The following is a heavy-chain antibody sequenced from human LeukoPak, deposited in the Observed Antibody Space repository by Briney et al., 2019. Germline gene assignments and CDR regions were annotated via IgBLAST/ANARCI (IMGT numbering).Heavy chain of an antibody. CDR1: GGTFSSYA. CDR3: ASGPYSSGWYGYYYYGMDV. D-gene: IGHD6-19*01. J-gene: IGHJ6*02. V-gene: IGHV1-69*13. CDR2: IIPIFGTA. Sequence: ASVKVSCKASGGTFSSYAISWVRQAPGQGLEWMGGIIPIFGTANYAQKFQGRVTITADESTSTAYMELSSLRSEDTAMYYCASGPYSSGWYGYYYYGMDVWGQGTTVTVSS.